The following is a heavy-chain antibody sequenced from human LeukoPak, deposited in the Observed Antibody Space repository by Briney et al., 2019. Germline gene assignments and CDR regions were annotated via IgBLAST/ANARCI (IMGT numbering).Heavy chain of an antibody. CDR1: GYTFTNFW. CDR2: IYPDDSDT. V-gene: IGHV5-51*01. J-gene: IGHJ5*02. Sequence: GESLEISCKTSGYTFTNFWIAWVRQMPGKGLEWLGAIYPDDSDTRYSPSLQGQVTISADKSISTAYLHWSSLKASDTAMYYCARQGGRLAGRLDPWGQGTLVTVSS. CDR3: ARQGGRLAGRLDP. D-gene: IGHD6-19*01.